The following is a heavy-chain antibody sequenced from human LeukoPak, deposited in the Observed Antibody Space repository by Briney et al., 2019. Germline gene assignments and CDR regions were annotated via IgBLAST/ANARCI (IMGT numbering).Heavy chain of an antibody. V-gene: IGHV3-30*04. CDR1: GFNFEDFA. CDR2: ISYDGGNE. CDR3: ARDPPFSSGWSQNHFDH. Sequence: GKSLRLSCAPSGFNFEDFAMHWVRQAPGKGLEWVALISYDGGNENYAESVKGRFTISRDNYKNTLYLHMNSLRPEDTAVYYCARDPPFSSGWSQNHFDHWGQGTLVAVSS. J-gene: IGHJ4*02. D-gene: IGHD6-19*01.